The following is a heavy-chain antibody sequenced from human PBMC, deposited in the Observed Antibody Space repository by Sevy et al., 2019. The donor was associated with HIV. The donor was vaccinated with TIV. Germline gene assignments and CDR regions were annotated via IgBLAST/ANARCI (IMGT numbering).Heavy chain of an antibody. V-gene: IGHV1-18*04. CDR1: GYTFTSYG. CDR2: ISAYNGNT. D-gene: IGHD3-3*01. CDR3: ARDLGIYDFWSGTDAFDI. Sequence: ASVKVSCKASGYTFTSYGISWVRQAPGQGLEWMGWISAYNGNTNYAQKLQGRVTMTTDTSTSTAYMELRSLRSDDTAVYYWARDLGIYDFWSGTDAFDIWGQGTMVTVSS. J-gene: IGHJ3*02.